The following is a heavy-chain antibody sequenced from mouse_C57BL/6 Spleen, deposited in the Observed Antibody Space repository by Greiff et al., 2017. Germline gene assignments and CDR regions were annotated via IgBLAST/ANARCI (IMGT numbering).Heavy chain of an antibody. CDR2: INPSTGGT. J-gene: IGHJ3*01. V-gene: IGHV1-42*01. CDR3: ARSHYSNYGWFAY. D-gene: IGHD2-5*01. CDR1: GYSFTGYY. Sequence: EVQLQQSGPELVKPGASVKISCKASGYSFTGYYMTWVKQSPEKSLEWIGEINPSTGGTTYNQKFKAKATLTVDKSSSTAYMQLKSLTSEDSAVYYCARSHYSNYGWFAYWGQGTLVTVSA.